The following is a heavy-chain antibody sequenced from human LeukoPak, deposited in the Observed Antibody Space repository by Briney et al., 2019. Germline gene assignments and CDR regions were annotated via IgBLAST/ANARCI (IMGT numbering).Heavy chain of an antibody. Sequence: ASVKVSCKASGYTFTGYYMHWVRQAPGQGLEWMGWINPNSGGTNYAQKFQGRVTMTRDTSIGTAYMELSRLRSDDTAVYYCARGSRGTTRYYFDYWGQGTLVTVSS. CDR1: GYTFTGYY. J-gene: IGHJ4*02. CDR3: ARGSRGTTRYYFDY. V-gene: IGHV1-2*02. CDR2: INPNSGGT. D-gene: IGHD1-26*01.